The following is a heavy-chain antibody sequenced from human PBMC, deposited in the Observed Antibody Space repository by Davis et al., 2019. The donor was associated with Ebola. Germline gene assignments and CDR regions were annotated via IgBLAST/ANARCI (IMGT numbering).Heavy chain of an antibody. CDR3: ARGRRGIAALVPPDY. Sequence: ASVKVSCKASGYIFTGYYIHWVRQAPGQGLEWMGWINPNSGGTNYAQKFQGRVTMTRDTTAYMEVSRLRSDDTAVYYCARGRRGIAALVPPDYWGQGTLVTVSS. CDR2: INPNSGGT. J-gene: IGHJ4*02. V-gene: IGHV1-2*02. CDR1: GYIFTGYY. D-gene: IGHD6-13*01.